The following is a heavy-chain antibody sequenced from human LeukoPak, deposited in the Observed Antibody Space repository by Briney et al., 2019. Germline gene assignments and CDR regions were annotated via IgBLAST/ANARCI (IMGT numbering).Heavy chain of an antibody. CDR2: IKADGRET. CDR1: GFSFSTYW. J-gene: IGHJ4*02. V-gene: IGHV3-7*01. Sequence: GGSLRLSCAASGFSFSTYWMTWVRQAPGKGLEWVANIKADGRETYYVDSVKGRFTISRDNAQNSLYLQLNSLRVEDTAVYYCSKGGHVDYCGQGSLVTVSS. CDR3: SKGGHVDY.